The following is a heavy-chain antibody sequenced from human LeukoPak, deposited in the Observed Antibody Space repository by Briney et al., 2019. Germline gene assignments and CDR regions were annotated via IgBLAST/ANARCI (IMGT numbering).Heavy chain of an antibody. CDR1: GGSISSSSYY. J-gene: IGHJ4*02. Sequence: SETLSLTCTVSGGSISSSSYYWGWIRQPPGKGLEWIGSIYYSGSTYYNPSLKGRVTTSVDTSKNQFSLKLSSETAADTAVYYCAREEQQLVRYFDYWGQGTLVTVSS. V-gene: IGHV4-39*07. CDR3: AREEQQLVRYFDY. D-gene: IGHD6-13*01. CDR2: IYYSGST.